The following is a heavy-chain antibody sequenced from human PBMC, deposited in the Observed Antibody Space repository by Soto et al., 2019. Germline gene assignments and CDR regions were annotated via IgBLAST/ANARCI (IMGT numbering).Heavy chain of an antibody. V-gene: IGHV4-59*08. Sequence: SETLSLTCTVSDGSIGSYYWSWIRQPPGKGLEWIGYIYYSGSTNYNPSLKSRVTISVDTSKNQFYLKLSSVTAADTAVYYCARQVGATSPFDYWGQGTLVTVSS. J-gene: IGHJ4*02. CDR2: IYYSGST. CDR1: DGSIGSYY. D-gene: IGHD1-26*01. CDR3: ARQVGATSPFDY.